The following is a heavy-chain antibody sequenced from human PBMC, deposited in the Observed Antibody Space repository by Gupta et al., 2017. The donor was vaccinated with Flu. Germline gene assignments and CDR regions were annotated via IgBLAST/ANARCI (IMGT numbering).Heavy chain of an antibody. J-gene: IGHJ4*02. V-gene: IGHV4-39*01. D-gene: IGHD2-21*01. CDR2: IHYSGST. Sequence: STSYYGGWIRQPPGKGLEWIGIIHYSGSTYYNPSLKSRVTISVDTSKNQFSLKLSAVTAADTAIYYCARTQPVVIASYFDYWGQGILVTVSS. CDR3: ARTQPVVIASYFDY. CDR1: STSYY.